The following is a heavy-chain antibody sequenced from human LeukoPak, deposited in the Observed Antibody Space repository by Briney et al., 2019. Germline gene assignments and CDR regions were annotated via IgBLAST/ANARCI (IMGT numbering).Heavy chain of an antibody. Sequence: PGGSLRLSCETSGFSFSTYWMSWVRQPPGKGLEWVANIRQDGSEKYYVDSVKGRFTISRDIAKQSVFLQMNSLRAEDTAVYYCARPFIWSGYYVTDYWGQGTLVTVSS. CDR2: IRQDGSEK. CDR1: GFSFSTYW. CDR3: ARPFIWSGYYVTDY. V-gene: IGHV3-7*01. J-gene: IGHJ4*02. D-gene: IGHD3-3*01.